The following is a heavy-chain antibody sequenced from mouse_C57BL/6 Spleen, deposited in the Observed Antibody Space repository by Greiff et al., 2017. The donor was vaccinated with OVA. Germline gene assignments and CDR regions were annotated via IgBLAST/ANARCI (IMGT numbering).Heavy chain of an antibody. V-gene: IGHV1-81*01. J-gene: IGHJ4*01. Sequence: QVQLKQSGAELARPGASVKLSCKASGYTFTSYGISWVKQRTGQGLEWIGEIYPRSGNTYYNEKFKGKATLTADKSSSTAYMELRSLTSEDSAVYFCARSVYYYGSKGAMDYWGQGTSVTVSS. CDR3: ARSVYYYGSKGAMDY. CDR1: GYTFTSYG. D-gene: IGHD1-1*01. CDR2: IYPRSGNT.